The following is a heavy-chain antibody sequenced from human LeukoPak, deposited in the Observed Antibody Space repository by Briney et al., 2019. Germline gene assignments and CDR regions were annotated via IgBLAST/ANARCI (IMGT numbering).Heavy chain of an antibody. V-gene: IGHV1-69*05. CDR2: IIPIFGTA. D-gene: IGHD6-13*01. J-gene: IGHJ6*03. CDR1: GGTFSSYA. Sequence: SVKVSCKASGGTFSSYAISWVRQAPGQGLEWMGGIIPIFGTANYAQKFQGRVTITTDESTSTAYMELSSLRSEDTAVYYCAGGYSSSWPRQYYYYYYMDVWGKGTTVTVSS. CDR3: AGGYSSSWPRQYYYYYYMDV.